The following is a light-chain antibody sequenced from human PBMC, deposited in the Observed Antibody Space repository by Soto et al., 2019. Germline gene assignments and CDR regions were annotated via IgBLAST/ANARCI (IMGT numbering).Light chain of an antibody. J-gene: IGLJ2*01. CDR2: EVT. Sequence: QSVLTQPPSVSGSPGQSVTISCTGTSTDFVSYNRVSWYQQPPGTAPKLMISEVTNRPSGVSNRFSGSKSGNTASLTISGLQAEDEADYYCSSYTTNITPVVFGGGTKLTVL. CDR1: STDFVSYNR. V-gene: IGLV2-18*02. CDR3: SSYTTNITPVV.